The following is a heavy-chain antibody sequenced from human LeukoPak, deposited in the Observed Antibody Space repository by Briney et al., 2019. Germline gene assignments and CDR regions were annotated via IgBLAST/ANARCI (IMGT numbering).Heavy chain of an antibody. V-gene: IGHV3-64*04. D-gene: IGHD2-15*01. Sequence: GGSLRLSCSASGFTFSSYPMHWVRQTPGKGLEYVSAISSNGGSTDYAASVKGRFTISRDNSKNTLYLQMNSLRAEDTAVYYCARAGDYCSGGSCYSNAFDIWGQGTMVTVSS. CDR2: ISSNGGST. J-gene: IGHJ3*02. CDR1: GFTFSSYP. CDR3: ARAGDYCSGGSCYSNAFDI.